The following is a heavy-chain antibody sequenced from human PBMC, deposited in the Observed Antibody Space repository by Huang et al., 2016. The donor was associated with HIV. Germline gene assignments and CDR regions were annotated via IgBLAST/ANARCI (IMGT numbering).Heavy chain of an antibody. Sequence: LQLQESGPGLVKSSETLSLICTVFGGSISSSSYYWGWIRQPPGKGPAWIGSIYYSGNTNYNPPLKSRVTISVDTSKNQFSLKVNSVTAADTAVYYCARHGRVAGHYYNNMDVWGRGTTVTVSS. J-gene: IGHJ6*02. V-gene: IGHV4-39*01. D-gene: IGHD6-19*01. CDR3: ARHGRVAGHYYNNMDV. CDR1: GGSISSSSYY. CDR2: IYYSGNT.